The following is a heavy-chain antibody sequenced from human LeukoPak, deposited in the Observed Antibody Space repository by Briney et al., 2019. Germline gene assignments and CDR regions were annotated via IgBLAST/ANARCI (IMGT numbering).Heavy chain of an antibody. D-gene: IGHD6-13*01. J-gene: IGHJ1*01. Sequence: EAGGSLRLSCAASGFTFSSYAMSWVRQAPGKGLEWVSAISGSGGSTYYADSVKGRFTISRDNSKNTLYLQMNSLRAEDTAVYYCAIGGGDSSSWYAEYFQHWGQGTLVTVSS. CDR1: GFTFSSYA. CDR3: AIGGGDSSSWYAEYFQH. CDR2: ISGSGGST. V-gene: IGHV3-23*01.